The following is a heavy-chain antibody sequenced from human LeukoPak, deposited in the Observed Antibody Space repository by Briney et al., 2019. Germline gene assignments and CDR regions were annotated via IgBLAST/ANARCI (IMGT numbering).Heavy chain of an antibody. Sequence: SETLSLTCAVSGLSFNYYYWSWVRQTPGKGLEWIGEINHSGYTNDSPSLKSRVTLSIDTSRKQFSLNLRSVTVADTGIYYCTRMTTGHDYWGQGTLVTVSS. CDR2: INHSGYT. V-gene: IGHV4-34*01. CDR1: GLSFNYYY. CDR3: TRMTTGHDY. D-gene: IGHD4-17*01. J-gene: IGHJ4*02.